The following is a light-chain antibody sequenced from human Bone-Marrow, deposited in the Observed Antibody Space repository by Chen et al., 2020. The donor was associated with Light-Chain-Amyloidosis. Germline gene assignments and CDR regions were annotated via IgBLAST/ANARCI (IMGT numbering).Light chain of an antibody. Sequence: NFMLTQPHSVSESPGKTVIISCTRSSGSIATNYVQWYQQRPGSSPTTVIYEDDQRPPGVPDRFSGSIDRSSNSASLTISGLKTDDEADYYCQSYQGSSQGVFGGGTKLTVL. CDR1: SGSIATNY. J-gene: IGLJ3*02. CDR2: EDD. V-gene: IGLV6-57*01. CDR3: QSYQGSSQGV.